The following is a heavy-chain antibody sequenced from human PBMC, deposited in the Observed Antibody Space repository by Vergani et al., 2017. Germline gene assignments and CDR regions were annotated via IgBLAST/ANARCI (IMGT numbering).Heavy chain of an antibody. Sequence: EVQLVESGGGLVKPGGSLRLSCAASGFTFSSYSMNWVRQAPGKGLEWVSSISSSSSYIYYADSVKGRFTISRDNAKNSLYLQMKRLRADDTAVYYCARALGSSSWPPLGDAFDIWGQGTMVTVSS. V-gene: IGHV3-21*01. CDR2: ISSSSSYI. CDR3: ARALGSSSWPPLGDAFDI. CDR1: GFTFSSYS. J-gene: IGHJ3*02. D-gene: IGHD6-13*01.